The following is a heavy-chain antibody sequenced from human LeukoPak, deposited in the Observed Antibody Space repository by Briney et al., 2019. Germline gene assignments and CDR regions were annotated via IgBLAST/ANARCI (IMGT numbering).Heavy chain of an antibody. J-gene: IGHJ4*02. D-gene: IGHD3-22*01. CDR2: ISSSSSYI. CDR1: GFTFSSYS. CDR3: ARATYYYDSSGYSD. Sequence: GGSLRLSCAASGFTFSSYSMNWVRQAPGKGPEWVSSISSSSSYIYYADSVKGRFTISRDNAKNSLYLQMNSLRAEDTAVYYCARATYYYDSSGYSDWGQGTLVTVSS. V-gene: IGHV3-21*01.